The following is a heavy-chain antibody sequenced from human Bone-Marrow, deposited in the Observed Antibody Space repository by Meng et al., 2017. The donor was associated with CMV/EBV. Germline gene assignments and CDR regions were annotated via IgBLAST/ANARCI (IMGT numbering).Heavy chain of an antibody. CDR3: ARDYCSSTSCYTGFDY. CDR2: IKQDGSEK. D-gene: IGHD2-2*02. J-gene: IGHJ4*02. V-gene: IGHV3-7*01. Sequence: GESLKISCAASGFTFSSYWMSWVRQAPGKGLEWVANIKQDGSEKYYVDSVKGRFTISRDNAKNSLYLQMNNLRAEDTAVYYCARDYCSSTSCYTGFDYWGQGTLVTVSS. CDR1: GFTFSSYW.